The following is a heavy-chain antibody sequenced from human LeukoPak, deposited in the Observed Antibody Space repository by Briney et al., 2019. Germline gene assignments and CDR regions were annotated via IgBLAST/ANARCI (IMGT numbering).Heavy chain of an antibody. D-gene: IGHD3-3*01. Sequence: GGSLRLSCAASGFSFSSYAMSWVRQAPGKRLEWVSAISGSGGSTYYADSVKGRFTISRDNSKNTLYLQMNSLRAEDTAVYYCAKDQGAYYDFWSGLNWFDPWGQGTLVTVSS. CDR1: GFSFSSYA. J-gene: IGHJ5*02. V-gene: IGHV3-23*01. CDR3: AKDQGAYYDFWSGLNWFDP. CDR2: ISGSGGST.